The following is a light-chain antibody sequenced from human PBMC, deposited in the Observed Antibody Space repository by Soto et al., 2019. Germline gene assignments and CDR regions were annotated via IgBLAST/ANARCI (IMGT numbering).Light chain of an antibody. CDR3: QQYNNWPPIT. V-gene: IGKV3D-15*01. CDR2: DAS. J-gene: IGKJ5*01. Sequence: EIVMTQSPATLSLSPGERATLSCGASQSVSSYLAWYQQKPGQAPRLLIYDASNRATGIPARFSGSGSGTEFTLTISSLQSEDFAVYFCQQYNNWPPITFGQGTRLEIK. CDR1: QSVSSY.